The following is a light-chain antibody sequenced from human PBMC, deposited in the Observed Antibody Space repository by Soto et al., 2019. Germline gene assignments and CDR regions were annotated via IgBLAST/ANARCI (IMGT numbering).Light chain of an antibody. J-gene: IGLJ1*01. CDR3: ASWDDSLNGPV. Sequence: QAVLTQPLSASGTPVQWVTISSSGSSSNVGGNPVNWYQHVPTTAPKLLIYTNTQRPSGVPDRFSGSKSSTSASLAIRGLQSEDAADYPCASWDDSLNGPVFGSGTKVPVL. V-gene: IGLV1-44*01. CDR2: TNT. CDR1: SSNVGGNP.